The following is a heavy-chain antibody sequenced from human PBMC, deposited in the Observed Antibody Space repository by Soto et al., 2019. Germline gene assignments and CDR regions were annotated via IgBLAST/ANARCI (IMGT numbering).Heavy chain of an antibody. D-gene: IGHD5-18*01. CDR1: GFTFSSYA. V-gene: IGHV3-23*01. CDR2: ISGSGGST. Sequence: GGSLRLSCAASGFTFSSYAMSWVRQAPEKGLEWVSAISGSGGSTYYADSVKGRFTISRDNSKNTLYLQMNSLRAEDTAVYYCAKELVEESADTAMVPRTNYYYYYGMDVWGQGTTVTVSS. CDR3: AKELVEESADTAMVPRTNYYYYYGMDV. J-gene: IGHJ6*02.